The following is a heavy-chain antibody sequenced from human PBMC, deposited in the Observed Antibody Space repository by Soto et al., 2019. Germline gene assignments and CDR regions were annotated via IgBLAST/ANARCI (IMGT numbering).Heavy chain of an antibody. CDR3: ATGNVVPIVY. J-gene: IGHJ4*02. CDR1: GGSISSYY. CDR2: FHYSGST. D-gene: IGHD2-21*01. V-gene: IGHV4-59*01. Sequence: SETLSLTCTVSGGSISSYYWSWIRQPPGKGLKWIGYFHYSGSTNYNPSLKSRVTISVDTSKNQFSLKLSSVTAADTAVYYCATGNVVPIVYWGQGTLVTVSP.